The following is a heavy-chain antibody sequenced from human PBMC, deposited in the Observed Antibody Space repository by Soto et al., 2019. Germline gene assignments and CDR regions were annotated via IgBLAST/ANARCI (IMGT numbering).Heavy chain of an antibody. V-gene: IGHV1-18*01. J-gene: IGHJ4*02. CDR3: ARASNSWSGSYRPFGLY. Sequence: AAVQVSCESSWYAFTIYGIFCGRPAPGQGLGLMGCISAYNGNTNYAQKLQGRVTMTTDTSTSTAYMELRSLRSDDTAVYYCARASNSWSGSYRPFGLYWGQGTLVNVSS. CDR2: ISAYNGNT. D-gene: IGHD1-26*01. CDR1: WYAFTIYG.